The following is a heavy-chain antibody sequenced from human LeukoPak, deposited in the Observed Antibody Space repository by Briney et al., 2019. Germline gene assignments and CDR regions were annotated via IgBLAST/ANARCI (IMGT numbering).Heavy chain of an antibody. D-gene: IGHD6-6*01. CDR1: GGSISSYY. Sequence: SETLSLTCTVSGGSISSYYWSWIRQPAGKGLEWIGRIYTSGSTNYNPSLKSRVTISVDTSKNQFSLKLSSVTAADTAVYYCARAPNRESIAARHWYFDLWGRGTLVTVSS. V-gene: IGHV4-4*07. CDR3: ARAPNRESIAARHWYFDL. CDR2: IYTSGST. J-gene: IGHJ2*01.